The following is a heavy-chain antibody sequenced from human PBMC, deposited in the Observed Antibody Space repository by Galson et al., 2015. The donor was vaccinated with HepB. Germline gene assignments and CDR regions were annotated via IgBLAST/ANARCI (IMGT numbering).Heavy chain of an antibody. CDR3: ATGIRTGNDGFRDYYYGMDV. D-gene: IGHD1-1*01. J-gene: IGHJ6*02. CDR2: VDPEDGET. V-gene: IGHV1-69-2*01. Sequence: VKVSCKVSGYTFTDYYMHWVQQAPGKGLEWMGLVDPEDGETIYAEKFQGRVTITADTSTDTAYMELSSLRSEDTAVYYCATGIRTGNDGFRDYYYGMDVWGQGTTVTVSS. CDR1: GYTFTDYY.